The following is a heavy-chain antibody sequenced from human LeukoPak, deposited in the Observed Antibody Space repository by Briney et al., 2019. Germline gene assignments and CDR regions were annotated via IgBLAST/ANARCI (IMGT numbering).Heavy chain of an antibody. Sequence: GGSLRLSCAASGFTFSSYGMHWVRQAPGKGLEWVAFIRYDGSNKYYADSVKGRFTISRDDSKNTLHLQVNNLRADDTAVYYCAKVVAKSSGYVGLDYWGQGTLVTVSS. D-gene: IGHD5-12*01. CDR2: IRYDGSNK. CDR1: GFTFSSYG. J-gene: IGHJ4*02. CDR3: AKVVAKSSGYVGLDY. V-gene: IGHV3-30*02.